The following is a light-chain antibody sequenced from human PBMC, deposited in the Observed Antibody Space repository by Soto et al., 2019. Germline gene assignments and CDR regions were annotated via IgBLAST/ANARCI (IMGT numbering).Light chain of an antibody. Sequence: EVVLTQSPGTLSLSPGERATLSCRASQSVSRSYLAWYQQKPGQAPRLLIYLASSRATAIPDRFSGSGSGTDFTLTISRLEPEDFAMYYCQQYGSSPYTFGQGTKLEIK. CDR2: LAS. CDR1: QSVSRSY. V-gene: IGKV3-20*01. J-gene: IGKJ2*01. CDR3: QQYGSSPYT.